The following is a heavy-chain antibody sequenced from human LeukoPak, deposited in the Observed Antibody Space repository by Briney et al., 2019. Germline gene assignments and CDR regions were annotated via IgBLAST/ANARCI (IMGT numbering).Heavy chain of an antibody. CDR3: ARAGLYYGSGNFYYFDY. CDR1: SGFNSPYY. CDR2: IYYSGST. V-gene: IGHV4-59*01. Sequence: SETLPLNCSAWSGFNSPYYWRWSRQPSANELALIGYIYYSGSTNYNPSLKSRVTISVDTSKNQFSLKLSSVTAADTAVYFCARAGLYYGSGNFYYFDYWGQGTLVTVSS. D-gene: IGHD3-10*01. J-gene: IGHJ4*02.